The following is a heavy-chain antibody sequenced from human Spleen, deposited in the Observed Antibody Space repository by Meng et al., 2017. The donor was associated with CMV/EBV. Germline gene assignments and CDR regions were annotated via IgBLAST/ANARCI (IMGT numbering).Heavy chain of an antibody. CDR3: ARDGLADYDILGYYFDY. Sequence: GGSLRLSCAASGFTFSSYAMHWVRQAPGKGLEWVAVISYDGSNKYYADSVKGRFTISRDNSKNTLYLQMNSLRAEDTAVSYCARDGLADYDILGYYFDYWGQGTLVTVSS. D-gene: IGHD3-9*01. V-gene: IGHV3-30-3*01. CDR2: ISYDGSNK. CDR1: GFTFSSYA. J-gene: IGHJ4*02.